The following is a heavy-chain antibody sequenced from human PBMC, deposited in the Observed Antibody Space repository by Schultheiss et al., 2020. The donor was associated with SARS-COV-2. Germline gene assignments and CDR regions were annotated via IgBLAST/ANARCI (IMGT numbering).Heavy chain of an antibody. Sequence: GGSLRLSCAASGFTFSSYGMHWVRQAPGKGLEWVAVIWYDGSNKYYADSVKGRFTISRDNSKNTLYLQMNSLRAEDTAVYYCARSPPLYGDYEGMDVWGQGTTVTVAS. CDR1: GFTFSSYG. CDR3: ARSPPLYGDYEGMDV. CDR2: IWYDGSNK. D-gene: IGHD4-17*01. V-gene: IGHV3-33*01. J-gene: IGHJ6*02.